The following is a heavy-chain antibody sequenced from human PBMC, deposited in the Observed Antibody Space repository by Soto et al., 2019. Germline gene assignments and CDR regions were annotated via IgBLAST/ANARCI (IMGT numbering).Heavy chain of an antibody. J-gene: IGHJ3*02. Sequence: EVQLVESGGGLVKPGGSLRLSCAASGFTFSSYSMNWVRQAPGKGLEWVSSISSSSSYIYYADSVKGRFTISRDNAKNTLYLQMNSLRAEDTAVYYCARDPLAVVPAAIGPIPRPPITRWDAFDIWGQGTMVTVSS. CDR3: ARDPLAVVPAAIGPIPRPPITRWDAFDI. V-gene: IGHV3-21*01. CDR2: ISSSSSYI. D-gene: IGHD2-2*02. CDR1: GFTFSSYS.